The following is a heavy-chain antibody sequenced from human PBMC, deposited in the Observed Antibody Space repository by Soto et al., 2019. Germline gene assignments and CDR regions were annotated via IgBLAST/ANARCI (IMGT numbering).Heavy chain of an antibody. D-gene: IGHD3-3*01. CDR3: ARDDFWSGYPRSLDAFDI. CDR2: INHSGST. V-gene: IGHV4-34*01. CDR1: GGSFSGYY. Sequence: QVQLQQWGAGLLKPSETLSLTCAVYGGSFSGYYWSWIRQPPGKGLEWIGEINHSGSTNYNPSLKSRVTISVDTSKNQFSLKLSSVTAADTAVYYCARDDFWSGYPRSLDAFDIWGQGTMVTSLQ. J-gene: IGHJ3*02.